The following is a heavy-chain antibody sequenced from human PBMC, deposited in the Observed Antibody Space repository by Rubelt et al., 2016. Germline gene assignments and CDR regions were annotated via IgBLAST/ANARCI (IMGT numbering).Heavy chain of an antibody. Sequence: QVQLVQSGAEVKKPGASVKVSCKASGYTFTTYGINWLRQAPGQGLEWMGWISAYNGTTIHEQKHKARGTITTDTYTSTAYMELRSRRSDDRAVYYCAREHRYCSGGSCVACDIWGHGTGVTVSS. D-gene: IGHD2-15*01. CDR2: ISAYNGTT. J-gene: IGHJ3*02. V-gene: IGHV1-18*01. CDR1: GYTFTTYG. CDR3: AREHRYCSGGSCVACDI.